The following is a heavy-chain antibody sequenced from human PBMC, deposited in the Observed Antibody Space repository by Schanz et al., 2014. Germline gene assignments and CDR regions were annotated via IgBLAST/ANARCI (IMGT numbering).Heavy chain of an antibody. CDR2: VYATGRT. V-gene: IGHV4-4*07. D-gene: IGHD3-10*01. J-gene: IGHJ5*02. Sequence: QVQLQESGPGLVKPSETQSLTCAVSGASVSSFYWSWIRQPAGKGLEWIGHVYATGRTKYNPSLKSRVTMSVDTSQKQISLKLTSVTAADTAVYYCARTLVNGSRKWFVPWGPGTQVTVSS. CDR1: GASVSSFY. CDR3: ARTLVNGSRKWFVP.